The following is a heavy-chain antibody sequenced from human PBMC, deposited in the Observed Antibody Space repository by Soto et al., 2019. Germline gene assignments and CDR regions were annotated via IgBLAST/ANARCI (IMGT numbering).Heavy chain of an antibody. V-gene: IGHV1-8*01. Sequence: QVQLVQSGAEVKKPGASVKVSCKASGYTFTSYDINWVRQATGQGLEWMGWMNPNSGNTGYAQKFQXXXTMTRKTSISXXYXEXXSLRSEDTAVYYCARGNRYYDILTGYYHYYYGMDVWGQGTTVTVSS. D-gene: IGHD3-9*01. CDR3: ARGNRYYDILTGYYHYYYGMDV. CDR1: GYTFTSYD. CDR2: MNPNSGNT. J-gene: IGHJ6*02.